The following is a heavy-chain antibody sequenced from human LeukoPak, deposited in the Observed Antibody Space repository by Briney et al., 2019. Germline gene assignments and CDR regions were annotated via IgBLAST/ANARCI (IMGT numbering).Heavy chain of an antibody. CDR1: GGSLHSGSYY. J-gene: IGHJ6*04. CDR2: IYYSGST. V-gene: IGHV4-61*01. D-gene: IGHD4-17*01. Sequence: KPSGTPSLPRTVSGGSLHSGSYYWSWIRQPPGEGLEWDGYIYYSGSTNYNPSLKSRVTISVDTSKNQFSLKLSSVTAADTAVYYCARVLATVTTGGMDVWGKGTTVTVSS. CDR3: ARVLATVTTGGMDV.